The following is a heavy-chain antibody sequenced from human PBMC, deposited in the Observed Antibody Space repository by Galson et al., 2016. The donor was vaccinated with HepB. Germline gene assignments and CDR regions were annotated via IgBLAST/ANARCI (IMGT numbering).Heavy chain of an antibody. CDR3: ANLVSSCTNTRCQDF. D-gene: IGHD2-2*01. Sequence: SLRLSCAASGFTFSDYSMSWVRPAPGKGLEWISTIRHSGDSTYYVDSVKGRFTISRDNSKNTLYLQMNSLRAEDTAVYYCANLVSSCTNTRCQDFWGQGTLVTVSS. CDR1: GFTFSDYS. J-gene: IGHJ4*02. CDR2: IRHSGDST. V-gene: IGHV3-23*01.